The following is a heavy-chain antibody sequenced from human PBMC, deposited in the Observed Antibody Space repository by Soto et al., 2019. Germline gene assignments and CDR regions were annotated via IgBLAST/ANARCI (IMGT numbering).Heavy chain of an antibody. CDR2: IGPSDSYT. V-gene: IGHV5-10-1*01. D-gene: IGHD1-20*01. CDR3: ASGITGTGYYYYGMDV. CDR1: GYSFTSYW. Sequence: PGESLKISCKGSGYSFTSYWISWVRQMPGKGLEWMGRIGPSDSYTNYSPSFQGHVTISADKSISTAYLQWSSLKASDTAMYYCASGITGTGYYYYGMDVWGQGTTVTVSS. J-gene: IGHJ6*02.